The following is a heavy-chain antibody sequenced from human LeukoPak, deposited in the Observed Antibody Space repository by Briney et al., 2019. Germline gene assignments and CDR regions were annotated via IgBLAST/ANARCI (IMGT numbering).Heavy chain of an antibody. V-gene: IGHV3-30*18. CDR2: ISYDGSNK. D-gene: IGHD6-13*01. Sequence: SGGSLRLSCAASGFTFSRYGMHWVRQAPGKGLEWVAVISYDGSNKYYADSVKGRFTISRDNSKNTLYLQMNSLRTEDTAVYYCAKSGGTSSSGLGYWGRGTLVTVSS. CDR1: GFTFSRYG. J-gene: IGHJ4*02. CDR3: AKSGGTSSSGLGY.